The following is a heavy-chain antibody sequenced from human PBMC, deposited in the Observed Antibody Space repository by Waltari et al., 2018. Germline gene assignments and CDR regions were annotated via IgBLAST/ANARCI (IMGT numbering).Heavy chain of an antibody. V-gene: IGHV3-21*01. Sequence: EVQLVESGGGLVKPGGSLRLSCAASGFTFSSYSMNWVRQAPGKGLEWVSSISSSSSYIYYADSVKGRFTIARDNAKNSLYLQMNSLRAEDTAVYYCARVWDCSGGSCYPGVAFDIWGQGTMVTVSS. D-gene: IGHD2-15*01. J-gene: IGHJ3*02. CDR2: ISSSSSYI. CDR1: GFTFSSYS. CDR3: ARVWDCSGGSCYPGVAFDI.